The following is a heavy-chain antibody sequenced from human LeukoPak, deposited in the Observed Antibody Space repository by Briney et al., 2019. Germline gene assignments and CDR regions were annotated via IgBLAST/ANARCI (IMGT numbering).Heavy chain of an antibody. CDR1: RFTFSNYG. D-gene: IGHD5-12*01. J-gene: IGHJ6*02. CDR2: INSRSSTI. Sequence: GGSLRLSCAASRFTFSNYGVNWVRQAPGKGLEWVSYINSRSSTIYYADSVRGRFAISRDNAKNSLYLQMNSLKAEDTAIYYCARDRGIYFSYYGMDVWGQGTTVTVSS. CDR3: ARDRGIYFSYYGMDV. V-gene: IGHV3-48*01.